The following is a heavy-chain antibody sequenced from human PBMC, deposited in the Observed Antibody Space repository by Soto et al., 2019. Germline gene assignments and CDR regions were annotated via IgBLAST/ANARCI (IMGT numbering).Heavy chain of an antibody. J-gene: IGHJ5*02. Sequence: QVQVVQSGAEVKKPGSSVKVSCKASGGTFSSYTINWVRQAPGQGLEWMGRIIPILGIINYAQNFQGRVTITADKSTSTAYMERRSLRSEDTAVYYCARVREEYCSSSSCRNWFDPWGQGTLVTVSS. CDR3: ARVREEYCSSSSCRNWFDP. CDR2: IIPILGII. V-gene: IGHV1-69*02. D-gene: IGHD2-2*01. CDR1: GGTFSSYT.